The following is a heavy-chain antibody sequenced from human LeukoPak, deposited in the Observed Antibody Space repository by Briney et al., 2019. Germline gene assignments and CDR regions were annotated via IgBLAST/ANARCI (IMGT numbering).Heavy chain of an antibody. CDR2: ISSSGSTI. CDR3: AREGGDFWSGSMYYYYYYMDV. Sequence: LSLTCTVSGGSISSYYWSWIRQAPGKGLEWVSYISSSGSTIYYADSVKGRFTISRDNAKNSLYLQMNSLRAEDTAVYYCAREGGDFWSGSMYYYYYYMDVWGKGTTVTVSS. D-gene: IGHD3-3*01. V-gene: IGHV3-11*04. J-gene: IGHJ6*03. CDR1: GGSISSYY.